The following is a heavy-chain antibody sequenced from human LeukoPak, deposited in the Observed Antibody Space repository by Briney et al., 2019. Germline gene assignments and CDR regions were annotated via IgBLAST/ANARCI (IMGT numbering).Heavy chain of an antibody. CDR2: ISYDGSQT. J-gene: IGHJ6*03. D-gene: IGHD2-2*01. CDR1: GFAFRQFG. V-gene: IGHV3-30*18. CDR3: AKESKVPAAFYYYYYYMDV. Sequence: GGSLRLSCAASGFAFRQFGMHWVRQAPGKGLEWVSVISYDGSQTYYADSVKGRFTISRDNSKNTLYLQMNSLRAEDTAVYYCAKESKVPAAFYYYYYYMDVWGKGTTVTVSS.